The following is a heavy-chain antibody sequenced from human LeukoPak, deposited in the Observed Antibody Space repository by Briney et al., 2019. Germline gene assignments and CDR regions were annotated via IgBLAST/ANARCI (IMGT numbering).Heavy chain of an antibody. Sequence: QPGGSLRLSCAASGFTFSSYGMHWVRQAPGKGLEWVAVIWYDGSNKYYADSVKGRFTISRVNSKNTLYLQMNSLRAEDTAVYYCARDIGYINYYYYAMDVWGPGTTVTVSS. D-gene: IGHD5-24*01. V-gene: IGHV3-33*01. J-gene: IGHJ6*02. CDR2: IWYDGSNK. CDR1: GFTFSSYG. CDR3: ARDIGYINYYYYAMDV.